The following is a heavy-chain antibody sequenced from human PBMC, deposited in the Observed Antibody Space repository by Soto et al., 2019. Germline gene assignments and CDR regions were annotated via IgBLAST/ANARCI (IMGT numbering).Heavy chain of an antibody. D-gene: IGHD3-3*01. CDR1: GFTFSSYG. CDR3: SKDYRDFWSGYYFL. CDR2: ISYDGSNK. V-gene: IGHV3-30*18. J-gene: IGHJ4*02. Sequence: QVQLVESGGGVVQPGRSLRLSCAASGFTFSSYGMHWVRQAPGKGLEWVAVISYDGSNKYYADSVKGRFTISRDNSKNTLYLQMNSLRAEDTAVYYCSKDYRDFWSGYYFLWGQGTLVTVSS.